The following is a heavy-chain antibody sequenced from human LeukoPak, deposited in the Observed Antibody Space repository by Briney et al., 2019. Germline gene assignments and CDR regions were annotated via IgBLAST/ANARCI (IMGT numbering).Heavy chain of an antibody. Sequence: PSETLSLTCTVSGGSIGSSSYYWGWIRQPPGKGLEWIGSIYYSGSTYYNPSLKSRVTISVDTFKNQFSLRLSSVTAADTAVYYCARQNVLLWFGEGWGQGTLVTVSS. CDR2: IYYSGST. D-gene: IGHD3-10*01. CDR3: ARQNVLLWFGEG. CDR1: GGSIGSSSYY. J-gene: IGHJ4*02. V-gene: IGHV4-39*01.